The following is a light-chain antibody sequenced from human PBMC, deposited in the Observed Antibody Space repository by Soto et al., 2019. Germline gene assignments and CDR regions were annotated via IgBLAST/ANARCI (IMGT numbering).Light chain of an antibody. CDR3: QQYGSSPRT. V-gene: IGKV3-20*01. CDR1: QTVSSSY. Sequence: EIVLTQSPGTLSLSPGERDTLSCRASQTVSSSYLAWYQQKLGQAPRLLIYGASNRATGISDRFSGSGSGTDFTLTISRLEPEDFAVYYCQQYGSSPRTFGQGTKVDIK. CDR2: GAS. J-gene: IGKJ1*01.